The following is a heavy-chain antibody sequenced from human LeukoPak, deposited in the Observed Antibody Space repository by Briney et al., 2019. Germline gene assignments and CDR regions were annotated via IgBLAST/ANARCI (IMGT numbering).Heavy chain of an antibody. V-gene: IGHV3-30-3*01. CDR1: GFTFSSYT. CDR2: ISYDGSNK. Sequence: GGSLRLSCAASGFTFSSYTMHWVRQAPGKGLEWVAFISYDGSNKYYADSVKGRFTISRDNSKNTLYLQMTSLRAEDTAVYYCARESYTGSYWARWGQGTLVTVSS. D-gene: IGHD1-26*01. J-gene: IGHJ4*02. CDR3: ARESYTGSYWAR.